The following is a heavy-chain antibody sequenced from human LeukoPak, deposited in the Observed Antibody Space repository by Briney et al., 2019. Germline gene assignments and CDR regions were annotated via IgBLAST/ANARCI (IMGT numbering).Heavy chain of an antibody. CDR2: IYYSGST. D-gene: IGHD3-9*01. CDR1: GGSFSGYY. J-gene: IGHJ4*02. CDR3: ARVHYDILTGYPNFDY. V-gene: IGHV4-59*01. Sequence: SETLSLTCAVYGGSFSGYYWSWIRQPPGKGLEWIGYIYYSGSTNYNPPLKSRVTISVDTSKNQFSLKLSSVTAADTAVYYCARVHYDILTGYPNFDYWGQGTLVTVSS.